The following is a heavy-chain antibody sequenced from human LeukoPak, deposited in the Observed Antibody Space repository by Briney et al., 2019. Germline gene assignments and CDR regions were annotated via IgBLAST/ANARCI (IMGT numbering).Heavy chain of an antibody. J-gene: IGHJ4*02. D-gene: IGHD1-26*01. Sequence: PSETLSLTCTVSGGSISSYYWSWIRQPAGKGLEWIGRIYTSGSTNYNPSLKSRVTMSVDTSKNQFSLQLNSVTPEDTAVYYCARDRVGATTLDYWGQGTLVTVSS. CDR1: GGSISSYY. CDR3: ARDRVGATTLDY. V-gene: IGHV4-4*07. CDR2: IYTSGST.